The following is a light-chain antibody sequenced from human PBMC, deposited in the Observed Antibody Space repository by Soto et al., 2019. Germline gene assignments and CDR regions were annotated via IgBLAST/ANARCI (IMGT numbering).Light chain of an antibody. Sequence: DIQMTQSPSTLSASVGDTVTITCRASQSLSYWLAWYQQKPGQAPKLLIHKASTFESGVHSRFSGSGSVTDFTLTISSLQPDDFATFYCQQYDRFPYSFGQGTKLEIK. J-gene: IGKJ2*03. CDR3: QQYDRFPYS. CDR2: KAS. CDR1: QSLSYW. V-gene: IGKV1-5*03.